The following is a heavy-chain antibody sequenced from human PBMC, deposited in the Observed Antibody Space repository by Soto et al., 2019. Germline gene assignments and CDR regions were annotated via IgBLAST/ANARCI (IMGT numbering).Heavy chain of an antibody. J-gene: IGHJ6*02. D-gene: IGHD3-16*01. V-gene: IGHV1-69*12. CDR3: ARSRGGGYFYYGLDV. CDR1: GGTFNSYS. CDR2: IIPIFATS. Sequence: QVQLVQSGAEVKKPGSSVKVSCKASGGTFNSYSISWVRQAPGQGLEWMGGIIPIFATSNYAQMFQDRVTIAADESPSPAYMELSSLTSEDTAVYYCARSRGGGYFYYGLDVWGQGTTVTVSS.